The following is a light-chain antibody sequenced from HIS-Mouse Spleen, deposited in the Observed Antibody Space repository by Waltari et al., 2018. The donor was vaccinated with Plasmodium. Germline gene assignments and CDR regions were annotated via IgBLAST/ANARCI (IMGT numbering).Light chain of an antibody. CDR2: KAS. V-gene: IGKV1-5*03. J-gene: IGKJ2*01. CDR1: QSISSW. Sequence: DIQMTQSPSTLSASVGDRVTITCRASQSISSWLAWYQQKPGKAPKLLIYKASSLESGVPSRFSGSGSGTEFTLPISSLQPDDFATYHCQQYNSYYTFGQGTKLEIK. CDR3: QQYNSYYT.